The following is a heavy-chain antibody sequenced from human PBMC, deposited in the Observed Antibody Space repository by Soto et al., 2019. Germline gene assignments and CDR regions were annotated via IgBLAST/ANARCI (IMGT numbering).Heavy chain of an antibody. CDR3: TAPSGTTAYDYYGADV. CDR2: VVVGSGYT. D-gene: IGHD1-1*01. J-gene: IGHJ6*02. Sequence: VASVKVSCKSFGFTSRRSAVLWVRQARGQRLEWIGWVVVGSGYTTYAQKFQERVTITTDMPTSTVYMGLASLRSDETGVDYCTAPSGTTAYDYYGADVWGQGTSVTVSS. CDR1: GFTSRRSA. V-gene: IGHV1-58*01.